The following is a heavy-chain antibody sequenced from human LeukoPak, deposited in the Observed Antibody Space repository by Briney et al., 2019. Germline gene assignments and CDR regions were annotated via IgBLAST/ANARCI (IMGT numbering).Heavy chain of an antibody. D-gene: IGHD3-10*01. V-gene: IGHV3-33*01. CDR3: AGNYGPYYFDY. J-gene: IGHJ4*02. CDR1: GFTFSSYG. Sequence: SLTLNCAAYGFTFSSYGMHWVRQAPGKGLEWVAVIWSDESNEYYQDYGRGRFTIYTDNSKNTMYLQMISLRAEDTDVCDCAGNYGPYYFDYWGQGTLVTVSS. CDR2: IWSDESNE.